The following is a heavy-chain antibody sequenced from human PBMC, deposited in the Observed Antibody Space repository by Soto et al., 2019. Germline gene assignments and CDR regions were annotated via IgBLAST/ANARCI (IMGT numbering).Heavy chain of an antibody. CDR3: ASERNKYGTAAFDI. J-gene: IGHJ3*02. CDR2: IIPIFGTA. CDR1: GGTFSSYA. V-gene: IGHV1-69*13. D-gene: IGHD1-7*01. Sequence: SVKVSCKASGGTFSSYAISWVRQAPGQGLEWMGGIIPIFGTANYAQKFQGRVTITADESTSTAYMELSSLRSEDTAVYYCASERNKYGTAAFDIWGQGTMVTVSS.